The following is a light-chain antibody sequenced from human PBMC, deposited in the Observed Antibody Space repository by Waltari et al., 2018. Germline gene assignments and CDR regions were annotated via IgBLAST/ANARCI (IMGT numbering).Light chain of an antibody. CDR2: LGS. Sequence: ASISCRSSQSLLYSNGYNYLDWYLQKPGQSPQLLIYLGSNRASGVPDRFSGSGSGTDFTLKISRVEAEDVGVYYCMQSLQTPLTFGGGTKVEIK. CDR1: QSLLYSNGYNY. CDR3: MQSLQTPLT. J-gene: IGKJ4*01. V-gene: IGKV2-28*01.